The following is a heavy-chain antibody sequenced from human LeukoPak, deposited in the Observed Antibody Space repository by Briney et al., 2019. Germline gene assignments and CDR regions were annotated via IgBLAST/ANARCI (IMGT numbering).Heavy chain of an antibody. CDR1: GYTLTELS. CDR3: ATVSSGYCSSTSCSYFDY. J-gene: IGHJ4*02. V-gene: IGHV1-24*01. CDR2: FDPEDGET. Sequence: ASVKVSCKVSGYTLTELSMHWVRQAPGKGLEWMGGFDPEDGETIYAQKFQGRVTMTEDTSTDTAYMELSSLRSEDTAVYYCATVSSGYCSSTSCSYFDYWGQGTLVTVSS. D-gene: IGHD2-2*01.